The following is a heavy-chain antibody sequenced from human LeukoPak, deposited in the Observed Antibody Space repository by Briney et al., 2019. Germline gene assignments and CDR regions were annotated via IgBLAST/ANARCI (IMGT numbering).Heavy chain of an antibody. CDR3: ARLKGGTADY. CDR1: GGSISSYY. V-gene: IGHV4-39*01. CDR2: IYYSGST. Sequence: SETLSLTCTVSGGSISSYYWGWIRQPPGKGLEWIGSIYYSGSTYYNPSLKSRVTISVDTSKNQFSLKLSSVTAADTAVYYCARLKGGTADYWGQGTLVTVSS. D-gene: IGHD3-16*01. J-gene: IGHJ4*02.